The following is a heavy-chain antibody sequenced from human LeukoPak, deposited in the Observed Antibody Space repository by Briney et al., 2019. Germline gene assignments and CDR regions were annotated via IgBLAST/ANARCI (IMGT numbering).Heavy chain of an antibody. Sequence: ASVKVSCKASGGTFSSYGISWVRQAPGQGLEWMGWISAYNGNTNYAQKLQGRVTMTTDTSTSTAYMELRSLRSDDTAVYYCARDPEEYDFWSGYYISYFDYWGQGTLVTVSS. CDR1: GGTFSSYG. V-gene: IGHV1-18*01. J-gene: IGHJ4*02. CDR3: ARDPEEYDFWSGYYISYFDY. D-gene: IGHD3-3*01. CDR2: ISAYNGNT.